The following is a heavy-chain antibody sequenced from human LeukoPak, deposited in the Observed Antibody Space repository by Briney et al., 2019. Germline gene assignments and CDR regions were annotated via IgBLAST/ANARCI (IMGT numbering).Heavy chain of an antibody. Sequence: PGGSLRLSCAASGFTFDDYGMSWVRQAPGKGLEWVSSTDWSGSSTGYADSVKGRFTISRDNAKHSLYLQMNSLRAEDTALYYCARAADYYFDQWGQGTLVTVSS. V-gene: IGHV3-20*04. CDR1: GFTFDDYG. J-gene: IGHJ4*02. CDR3: ARAADYYFDQ. CDR2: TDWSGSST.